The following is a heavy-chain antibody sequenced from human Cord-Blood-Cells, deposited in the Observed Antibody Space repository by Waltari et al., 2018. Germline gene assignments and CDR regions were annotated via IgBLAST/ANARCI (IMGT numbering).Heavy chain of an antibody. J-gene: IGHJ6*03. V-gene: IGHV4-38-2*01. Sequence: QVQLQESGPGLVKPSETLSLTCAVSGYSISSGYYWGWIRQPPGKGLEWIGSIYHSGSTYYNPSLKSRVTMSVDTSKNQFSLRLSSVTAADTAVYYCARGSGDSSGYYYYYYYMDVWGKGTTVTVSS. D-gene: IGHD3-22*01. CDR1: GYSISSGYY. CDR2: IYHSGST. CDR3: ARGSGDSSGYYYYYYYMDV.